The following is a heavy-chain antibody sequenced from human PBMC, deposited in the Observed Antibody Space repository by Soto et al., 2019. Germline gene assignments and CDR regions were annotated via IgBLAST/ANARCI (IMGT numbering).Heavy chain of an antibody. CDR3: AKGAGGGILTGYYKGPYYYGMDV. V-gene: IGHV3-23*01. Sequence: GGSLRLSCAASGFTFSSYAMSWVRQAPGKGLEWVSAISGSGGSTYYADSVKGRFTISRDNSKNTLYLQMNSLRAEDTAVYYCAKGAGGGILTGYYKGPYYYGMDVWGQGTTVTVSS. CDR1: GFTFSSYA. CDR2: ISGSGGST. D-gene: IGHD3-9*01. J-gene: IGHJ6*02.